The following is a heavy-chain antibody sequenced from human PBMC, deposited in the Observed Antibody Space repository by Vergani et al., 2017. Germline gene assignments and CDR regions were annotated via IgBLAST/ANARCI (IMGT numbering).Heavy chain of an antibody. D-gene: IGHD3-3*01. J-gene: IGHJ5*02. V-gene: IGHV3-74*01. Sequence: EVELVESGGGLFKPGGSVRLSCEPSGFTFNDYWMHWARQVPGKGLVWVQGMNGNGDTISYADSVKGRFTISRDTAKNTLFLKMNSLRAEDTAVYYCARARKFRFGVVWENWFDPWGQGTLVTVSS. CDR3: ARARKFRFGVVWENWFDP. CDR2: MNGNGDTI. CDR1: GFTFNDYW.